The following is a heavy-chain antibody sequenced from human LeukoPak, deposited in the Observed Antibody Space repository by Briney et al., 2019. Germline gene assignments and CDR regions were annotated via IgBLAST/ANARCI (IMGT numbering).Heavy chain of an antibody. CDR1: GFTFCSYA. Sequence: GGSLRLSCAASGFTFCSYAMHWVRQAPGKGLEYVSAISSNGGSTYYANPVKGRFTISRDNSKNTLYLQMGSLRAEDMAVYYCARGQTNDYGDYGKNWFDPWGQGTLVTVSS. CDR2: ISSNGGST. D-gene: IGHD4-17*01. CDR3: ARGQTNDYGDYGKNWFDP. V-gene: IGHV3-64*01. J-gene: IGHJ5*02.